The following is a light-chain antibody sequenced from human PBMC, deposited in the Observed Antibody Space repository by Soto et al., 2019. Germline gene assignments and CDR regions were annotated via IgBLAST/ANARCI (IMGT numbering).Light chain of an antibody. CDR3: QQYGTSLYT. Sequence: EIVLTQSPGTLSLSPGHGATLSCRASQSVTSNSLAWYQQKPGQAPRLLIYGASSRATGISDRFSGSGSETDFTLTISRVEPEDFAVYYCQQYGTSLYTFVQGTKLEIK. V-gene: IGKV3-20*01. J-gene: IGKJ2*01. CDR2: GAS. CDR1: QSVTSNS.